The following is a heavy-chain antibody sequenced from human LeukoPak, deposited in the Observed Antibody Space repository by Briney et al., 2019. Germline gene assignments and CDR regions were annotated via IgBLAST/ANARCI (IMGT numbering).Heavy chain of an antibody. CDR2: IYYSGTT. CDR1: GGSINSSSYH. Sequence: SETLSLTCIVSGGSINSSSYHWDWIRQPPGEGLEWIGSIYYSGTTYYSPSLKSRVTLSVDTSKNQFSLKLSSVTAADTAVYYCASGGDDSSGYDAFDIWGQGTMVTVSS. J-gene: IGHJ3*02. D-gene: IGHD3-22*01. CDR3: ASGGDDSSGYDAFDI. V-gene: IGHV4-39*07.